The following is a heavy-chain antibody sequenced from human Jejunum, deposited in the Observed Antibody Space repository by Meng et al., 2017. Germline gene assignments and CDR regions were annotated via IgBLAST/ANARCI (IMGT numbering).Heavy chain of an antibody. Sequence: QLLESGGELVQPGGSLRRSCAASGFTFCRFAMSWVRQAPGKGLEWVSGISGSGDSTYYADSVRGRFTISRDNSKNTLSLQINSLRAEDTAIYFCATSGYWGQGTLVTVSS. CDR2: ISGSGDST. CDR1: GFTFCRFA. CDR3: ATSGY. V-gene: IGHV3-23*01. J-gene: IGHJ4*02.